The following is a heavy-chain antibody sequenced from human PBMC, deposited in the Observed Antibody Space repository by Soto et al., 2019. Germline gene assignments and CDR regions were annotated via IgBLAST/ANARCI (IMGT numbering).Heavy chain of an antibody. CDR2: ISTYNGNT. V-gene: IGHV1-18*01. D-gene: IGHD4-17*01. J-gene: IGHJ5*02. CDR3: ARVAYGVLGWFDP. CDR1: GYTFTSYG. Sequence: SCKASGYTFTSYGLTWVRQAPGQGLEWMGWISTYNGNTNYAQKLQGRVTMTTDTSTSTAYMELRSLRSDDTAVYYCARVAYGVLGWFDPWGQGTLVTVSS.